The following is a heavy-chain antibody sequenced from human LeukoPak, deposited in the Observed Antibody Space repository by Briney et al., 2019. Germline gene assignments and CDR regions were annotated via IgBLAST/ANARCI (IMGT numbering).Heavy chain of an antibody. CDR2: ISSNGGST. CDR3: ARDEEPTIEGAFDI. CDR1: GFTFSSYA. D-gene: IGHD3-9*01. V-gene: IGHV3-64*01. J-gene: IGHJ3*02. Sequence: PGGSLRLSCAASGFTFSSYAMHWVRQAPGKGLEYVSAISSNGGSTYYANSVKGRFTISRDNSKNTLYLQMGSLRAEDMAVYYCARDEEPTIEGAFDIWGQGTMVTVSS.